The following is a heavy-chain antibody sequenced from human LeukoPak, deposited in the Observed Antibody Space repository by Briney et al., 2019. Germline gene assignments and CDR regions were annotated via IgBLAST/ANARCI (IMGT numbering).Heavy chain of an antibody. D-gene: IGHD3-10*01. J-gene: IGHJ6*03. Sequence: SVKVSCKASGGTFSSCAISWVRQAPGQGLEWMGGIIPIFGTANYAQKFQGRVTITADESTSTAYMELSSLRSDDTAVYYCARDGMVRGVIWQVLMDVWGKGTTVTVSS. CDR1: GGTFSSCA. CDR2: IIPIFGTA. CDR3: ARDGMVRGVIWQVLMDV. V-gene: IGHV1-69*13.